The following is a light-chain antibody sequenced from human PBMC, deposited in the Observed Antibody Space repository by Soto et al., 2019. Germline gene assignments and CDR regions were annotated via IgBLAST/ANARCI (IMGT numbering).Light chain of an antibody. CDR1: SSDVGDNNY. CDR2: DVT. V-gene: IGLV2-14*01. J-gene: IGLJ1*01. CDR3: SSYTSRSTLYV. Sequence: QSALTQPASVSGSPGQSITISCTGTSSDVGDNNYVSWYQQHPGKAPKLMIYDVTHRPSGISNRFSGCKSGNTASLTISGLQAEDGADYYGSSYTSRSTLYVFGFGTKGTVL.